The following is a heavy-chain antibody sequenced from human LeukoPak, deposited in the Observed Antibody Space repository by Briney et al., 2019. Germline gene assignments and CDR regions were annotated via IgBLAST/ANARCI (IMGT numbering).Heavy chain of an antibody. CDR2: ISSRSTYI. CDR3: ARSLGFYDSSGAYYFDY. D-gene: IGHD3-22*01. CDR1: GFTFNTYS. J-gene: IGHJ4*02. Sequence: GGSLRLSCAASGFTFNTYSMNWVRQAPGKGLEWVSSISSRSTYIYYADSVMGRFTISRDNAKNSLYLQMNSLRAEDTTVYYCARSLGFYDSSGAYYFDYWGQGTLVTVSS. V-gene: IGHV3-21*01.